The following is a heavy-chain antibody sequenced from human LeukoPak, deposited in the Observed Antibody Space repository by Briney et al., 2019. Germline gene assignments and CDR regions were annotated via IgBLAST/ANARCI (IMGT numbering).Heavy chain of an antibody. J-gene: IGHJ4*02. D-gene: IGHD6-13*01. Sequence: SVKVSCKASGGTFSSYAISWVRQAPGQGLEWMGRIIPILGIANYAQKFQGRVTITADKSTSTAYMELSSLRSEDTAVYYCARGMASWYPGIDYWGQGTLVTVSS. CDR1: GGTFSSYA. CDR3: ARGMASWYPGIDY. V-gene: IGHV1-69*04. CDR2: IIPILGIA.